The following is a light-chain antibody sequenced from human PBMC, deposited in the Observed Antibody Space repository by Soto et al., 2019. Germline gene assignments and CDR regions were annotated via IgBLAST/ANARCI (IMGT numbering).Light chain of an antibody. J-gene: IGKJ1*01. CDR2: GAS. CDR3: QQYGTSPWT. CDR1: QSVSTNY. V-gene: IGKV3-20*01. Sequence: FTPSPGTPSFSPGGRASLSWRASQSVSTNYLAWYQQKPGQPPRLHIHGASSRATGIPDRFSGSGSGTDFTLTISRLEPEDFAVYFCQQYGTSPWTFGQGTKVDI.